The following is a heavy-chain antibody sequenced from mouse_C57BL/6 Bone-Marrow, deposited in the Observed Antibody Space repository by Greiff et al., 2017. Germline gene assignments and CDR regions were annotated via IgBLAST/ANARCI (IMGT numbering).Heavy chain of an antibody. CDR1: GFTFSDFY. Sequence: EVKVVESGGGLVQSGRSLRLSCATSGFTFSDFYMEWVRQAPGKGLEWIAASRNKANDYTTEYSASVKGRFIVSRDTSQSILYLQMNALRAEDTAIYYCARDAWGNYDYAMDYWGQGTSVTVSS. CDR3: ARDAWGNYDYAMDY. V-gene: IGHV7-1*01. D-gene: IGHD2-1*01. CDR2: SRNKANDYTT. J-gene: IGHJ4*01.